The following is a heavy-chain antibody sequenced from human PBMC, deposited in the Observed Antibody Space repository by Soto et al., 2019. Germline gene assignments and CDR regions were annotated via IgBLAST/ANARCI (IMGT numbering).Heavy chain of an antibody. Sequence: QVQLVESGGGVVQPGRSLRLSCAASGFTFSSYGMHWVHQAPGKGLEWVAVISYDGSNKYYADSVKGRFTISRDNSKNTLYLQMNSLRAEDTAVYYCAKDRRQQLVPDYYYGMDVWGQGTTVTVSS. CDR1: GFTFSSYG. V-gene: IGHV3-30*18. CDR3: AKDRRQQLVPDYYYGMDV. J-gene: IGHJ6*02. D-gene: IGHD6-13*01. CDR2: ISYDGSNK.